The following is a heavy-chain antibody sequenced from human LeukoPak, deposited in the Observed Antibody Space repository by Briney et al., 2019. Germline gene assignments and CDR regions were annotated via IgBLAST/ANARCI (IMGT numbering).Heavy chain of an antibody. V-gene: IGHV4-39*01. CDR3: ARHVSGYSDFWSDNGGNWFDP. J-gene: IGHJ5*02. CDR2: VFYNGAT. CDR1: GGSISSSIYY. D-gene: IGHD3-3*01. Sequence: SETLSLTCIVSGGSISSSIYYWAWVRQPPGKGLEWIGTVFYNGATQYSPSLRSRVTISIDTSTNQFSLKLTSVTAADTAVYYCARHVSGYSDFWSDNGGNWFDPWGQGTLV.